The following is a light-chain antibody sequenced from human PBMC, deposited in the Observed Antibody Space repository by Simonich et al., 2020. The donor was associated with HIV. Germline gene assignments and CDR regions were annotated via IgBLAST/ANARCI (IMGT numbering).Light chain of an antibody. J-gene: IGKJ3*01. Sequence: EIVLTQSPGTLSLSPGERATLSCRASQRVSSIYLAWYKQKPGLAPRLLIYDASSRETGIPDRFSGSGSGTDFTLTISRLEPEDFAVYYCQQYGSSPLFTFGPGTKVDIK. CDR2: DAS. CDR1: QRVSSIY. V-gene: IGKV3D-20*01. CDR3: QQYGSSPLFT.